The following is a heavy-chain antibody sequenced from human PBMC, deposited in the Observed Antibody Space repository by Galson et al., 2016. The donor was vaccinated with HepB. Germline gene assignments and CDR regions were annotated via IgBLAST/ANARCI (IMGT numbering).Heavy chain of an antibody. D-gene: IGHD4-23*01. Sequence: SLRLSCAASGVTFDYYAMHWVRQAPGKGLEWVSGISWNSGSIGYADSVKARFTISRDNAKNSLYLQMNSLRAEDTALYYCAKGRSGGNPFFFYAMDVWGQGTTVTVSS. CDR1: GVTFDYYA. CDR2: ISWNSGSI. CDR3: AKGRSGGNPFFFYAMDV. V-gene: IGHV3-9*01. J-gene: IGHJ6*02.